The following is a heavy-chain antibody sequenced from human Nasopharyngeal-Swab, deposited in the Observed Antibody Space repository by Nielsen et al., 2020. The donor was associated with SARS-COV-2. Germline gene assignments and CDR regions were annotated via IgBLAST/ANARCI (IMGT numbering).Heavy chain of an antibody. J-gene: IGHJ3*02. CDR1: GGSISSGDYY. CDR2: IYYSGST. V-gene: IGHV4-30-4*01. Sequence: LRLSCTVSGGSISSGDYYWSWIRQPPGKGLEWIGYIYYSGSTYYNPSLKSRVTISVDTSKNQFSLKLSSVTAADTAVYYCARCSSYYDILTGYSGRHDAFDIWGQGTMVTVSS. D-gene: IGHD3-9*01. CDR3: ARCSSYYDILTGYSGRHDAFDI.